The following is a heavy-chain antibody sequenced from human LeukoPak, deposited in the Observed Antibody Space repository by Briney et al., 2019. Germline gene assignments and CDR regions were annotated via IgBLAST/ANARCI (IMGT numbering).Heavy chain of an antibody. J-gene: IGHJ4*02. V-gene: IGHV1-18*01. D-gene: IGHD3-3*01. CDR3: ARVWIFGVVIMDGY. CDR2: ISAYNGNT. CDR1: GYTFTSYG. Sequence: ASVKVSCKASGYTFTSYGIRWVPQAPGQGLEGIGWISAYNGNTNYAQKLQGRVTMTTDTSPSTAYMELRSLRCDDTAVYYCARVWIFGVVIMDGYWGQGTLVTVSS.